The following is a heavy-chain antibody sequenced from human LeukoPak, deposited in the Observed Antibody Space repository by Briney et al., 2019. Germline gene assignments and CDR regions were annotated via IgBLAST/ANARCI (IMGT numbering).Heavy chain of an antibody. CDR1: GDSITSTGYY. J-gene: IGHJ4*02. Sequence: SETLSLTCTVSGDSITSTGYYWGWIRQPPGKGLEWTGSIHHRGGTYYNPSLKTRVTISVDTSKNQFSLRLSSVTAADTAVYYCARLHLGIVYFNYWGQGTLVTVPS. CDR2: IHHRGGT. V-gene: IGHV4-39*01. D-gene: IGHD7-27*01. CDR3: ARLHLGIVYFNY.